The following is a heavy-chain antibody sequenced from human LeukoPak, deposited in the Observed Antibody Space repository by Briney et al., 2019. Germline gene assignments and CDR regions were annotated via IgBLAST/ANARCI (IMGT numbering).Heavy chain of an antibody. Sequence: GGSLRLSCAASGFTFRSYWMSWVRQAPGKGLEWVANIKQDGSEKYYVDSVKGRFTISRDNAKNSLYLQMNSLRAEDTAVYYCARDFERGYSSSWYWFDPWGQGTLVTVSS. V-gene: IGHV3-7*01. J-gene: IGHJ5*02. D-gene: IGHD6-13*01. CDR2: IKQDGSEK. CDR1: GFTFRSYW. CDR3: ARDFERGYSSSWYWFDP.